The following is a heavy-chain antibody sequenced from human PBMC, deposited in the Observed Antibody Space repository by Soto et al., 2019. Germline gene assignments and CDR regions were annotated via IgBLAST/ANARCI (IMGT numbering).Heavy chain of an antibody. CDR1: GFTFSSYA. V-gene: IGHV3-23*01. Sequence: GGSLRLSCAASGFTFSSYAMSWVRQAPGKGLEWVSAISGSGGSTYYADSVKGRFTISRDNSKNTLYLQMNSLRAEDTAVYYCAKDHMGRYQLSNYFDYWGQGTLVTVSS. CDR3: AKDHMGRYQLSNYFDY. J-gene: IGHJ4*02. D-gene: IGHD2-2*01. CDR2: ISGSGGST.